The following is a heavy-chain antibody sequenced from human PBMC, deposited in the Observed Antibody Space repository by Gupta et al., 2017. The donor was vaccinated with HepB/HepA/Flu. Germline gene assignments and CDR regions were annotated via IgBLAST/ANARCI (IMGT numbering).Heavy chain of an antibody. J-gene: IGHJ4*02. CDR3: ARVHFSSTSCAGTQGSFIVY. D-gene: IGHD2-2*01. Sequence: AASGFTFSSYWMSWVRQAPGKGLEWVANIKQDGSEKYYVDSVKGRCTISRDNAKNSLYLQMNSLRAEDTAVYYCARVHFSSTSCAGTQGSFIVYGGQGTMVTVSS. V-gene: IGHV3-7*01. CDR1: GFTFSSYW. CDR2: IKQDGSEK.